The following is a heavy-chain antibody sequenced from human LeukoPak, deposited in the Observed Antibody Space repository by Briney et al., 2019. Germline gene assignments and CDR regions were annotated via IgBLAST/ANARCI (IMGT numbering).Heavy chain of an antibody. CDR2: IFGGGDT. V-gene: IGHV3-66*01. D-gene: IGHD3-10*01. Sequence: GGSLRLNCAATRYTKSDNHMTWVSQAPGKGLEYVSVIFGGGDTHYADSVKGRFTISGDSSKNKLYLQMKSLQVDDTAVYYCAGAGGNSHLGQGTPVTVSS. J-gene: IGHJ4*02. CDR1: RYTKSDNH. CDR3: AGAGGNSH.